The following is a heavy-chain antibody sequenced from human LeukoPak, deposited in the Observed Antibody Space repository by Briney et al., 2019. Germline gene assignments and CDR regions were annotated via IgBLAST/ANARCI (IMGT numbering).Heavy chain of an antibody. Sequence: GGSLRLSCAASGFTFSSYAMSWVRQAPGKGLEWVSAISGSGGSTYYADSVKGRFTISRDNSKNTLYLQMNSLRAEDTAVYYCARDGKVEMAPQPGDYWGQGTLVTVSS. V-gene: IGHV3-23*01. J-gene: IGHJ4*02. CDR3: ARDGKVEMAPQPGDY. CDR2: ISGSGGST. CDR1: GFTFSSYA. D-gene: IGHD5-24*01.